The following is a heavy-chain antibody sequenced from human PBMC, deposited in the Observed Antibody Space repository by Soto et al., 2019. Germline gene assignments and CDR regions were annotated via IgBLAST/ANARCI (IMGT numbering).Heavy chain of an antibody. J-gene: IGHJ3*02. Sequence: GGSLRLSCAASGFTFSSYSMNWDRQAPGKGLEWVSYISSSSSTIYFADSVKGRFTISRDNAKNSLYLQMNSLRAEDTAVYYCARYDYGSNGGAFDIWGQGTMVTVSS. V-gene: IGHV3-48*01. CDR1: GFTFSSYS. D-gene: IGHD4-17*01. CDR2: ISSSSSTI. CDR3: ARYDYGSNGGAFDI.